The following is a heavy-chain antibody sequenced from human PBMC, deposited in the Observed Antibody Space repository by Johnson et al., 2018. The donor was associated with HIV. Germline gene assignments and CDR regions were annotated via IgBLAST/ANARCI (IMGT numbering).Heavy chain of an antibody. D-gene: IGHD4-23*01. Sequence: VQLLESGGGLVQPGGSLRLSCAASGFTFSSYDMHWVRQATGKGQEWVSAIGTAGDTYYPGSVKGRFTISRENAKNSLYLQMNSLRAGDTAVYYCARAFLATDYGGMWAFDIWGQGTMVTVSS. CDR3: ARAFLATDYGGMWAFDI. CDR1: GFTFSSYD. V-gene: IGHV3-13*01. CDR2: IGTAGDT. J-gene: IGHJ3*02.